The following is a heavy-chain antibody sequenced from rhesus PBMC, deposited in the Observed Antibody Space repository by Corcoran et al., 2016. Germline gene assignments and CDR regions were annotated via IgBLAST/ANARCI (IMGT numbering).Heavy chain of an antibody. CDR2: INRGGGRT. Sequence: EVQLVETGGGLVQPGGSLNLSCAASGFTFISYYMSWFRKAPGKGLEWDSAINRGGGRTYYGDSVKGRFTISRDNSKNTLSLQMNSLRAEDTAVYYCAKVGSLDVWGRGVLVTVSS. CDR3: AKVGSLDV. CDR1: GFTFISYY. V-gene: IGHV3S5*01. J-gene: IGHJ5-2*02.